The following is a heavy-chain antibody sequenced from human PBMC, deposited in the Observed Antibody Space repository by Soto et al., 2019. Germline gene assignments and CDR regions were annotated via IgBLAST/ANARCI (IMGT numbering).Heavy chain of an antibody. V-gene: IGHV3-23*01. CDR2: ISGSGGST. CDR1: GVTLSSYV. J-gene: IGHJ4*02. CDR3: ARPTTVIYFDY. Sequence: EVQLLESGGGLVQPGGSLRLSCAASGVTLSSYVMSWVRQAPGKGLEWVSAISGSGGSTYYADSVKGRFTISRDNSKNTLYLQMNSLRAEDTAVYYCARPTTVIYFDYWGQGTLVTVSS. D-gene: IGHD4-17*01.